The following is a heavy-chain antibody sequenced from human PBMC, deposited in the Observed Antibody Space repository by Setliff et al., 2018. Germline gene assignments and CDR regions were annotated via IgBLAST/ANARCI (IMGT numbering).Heavy chain of an antibody. CDR1: GGTFSISS. J-gene: IGHJ6*02. Sequence: SVKVSCKASGGTFSISSISWVRQAPGQGLEWMGNIIPIFGTANYPQNFQGRVTITADASSTTAYMELRSLRAEDTAVYYCARSGLKVCSGGSCYFEDRDYYYYGMDVWGQGTTVTVSS. D-gene: IGHD2-15*01. V-gene: IGHV1-69*13. CDR2: IIPIFGTA. CDR3: ARSGLKVCSGGSCYFEDRDYYYYGMDV.